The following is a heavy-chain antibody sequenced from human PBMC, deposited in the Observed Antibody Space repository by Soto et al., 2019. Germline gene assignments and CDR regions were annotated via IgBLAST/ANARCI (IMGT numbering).Heavy chain of an antibody. CDR1: GYTFTNYW. CDR2: IDPTDSYT. D-gene: IGHD3-10*01. Sequence: HGESLKISCKASGYTFTNYWISWVRQMPGKGLEWMGRIDPTDSYTNYSPSFQGHVTISVDKSGTTAYLQWSSLKASDTAIYYCARRGEGKSGAFDIWGQGTTVTVSS. V-gene: IGHV5-10-1*01. CDR3: ARRGEGKSGAFDI. J-gene: IGHJ3*02.